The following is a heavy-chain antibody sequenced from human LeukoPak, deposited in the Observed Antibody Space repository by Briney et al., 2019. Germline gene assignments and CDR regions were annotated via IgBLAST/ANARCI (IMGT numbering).Heavy chain of an antibody. J-gene: IGHJ4*02. CDR2: IYHSGST. CDR1: GGSISSGGYY. V-gene: IGHV4-30-2*01. Sequence: SETLSLTCTVSGGSISSGGYYWSWIRQPPGKGLEWIGYIYHSGSTYYNPSLKSRVTISVDRSKNQFSLKLSSVTAADTAVCYCARDGRSSSCGAYFDYWGQGTLVTVSS. CDR3: ARDGRSSSCGAYFDY. D-gene: IGHD6-13*01.